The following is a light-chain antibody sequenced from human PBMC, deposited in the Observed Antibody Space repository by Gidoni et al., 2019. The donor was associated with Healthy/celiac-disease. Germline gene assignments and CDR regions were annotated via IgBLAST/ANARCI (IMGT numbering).Light chain of an antibody. Sequence: QSALTQPASVSGSPGQSITISCTGTSSDVGGYNYVPWYQQHPGKAPKLMIYEVSNRPSGVFNRFSGSKSGNTASLTISGLQAEDEADYYCSSYTSSSTPKVVFGGGTKLTVL. CDR1: SSDVGGYNY. CDR3: SSYTSSSTPKVV. CDR2: EVS. V-gene: IGLV2-14*01. J-gene: IGLJ2*01.